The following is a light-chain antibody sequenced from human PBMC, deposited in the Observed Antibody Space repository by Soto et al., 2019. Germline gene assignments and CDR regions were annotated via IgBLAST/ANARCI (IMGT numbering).Light chain of an antibody. J-gene: IGKJ5*01. CDR3: QQDYSTLAT. Sequence: DIQMSQSPSSLSASVGDRVTITCRAAESISRHLNWYQQKPGRAPDLLIYAASTLQNGVPSRFTGNVSGTEFTLTVSGLQLEDFATYYCQQDYSTLATFGQGTRLEMK. CDR2: AAS. V-gene: IGKV1-39*01. CDR1: ESISRH.